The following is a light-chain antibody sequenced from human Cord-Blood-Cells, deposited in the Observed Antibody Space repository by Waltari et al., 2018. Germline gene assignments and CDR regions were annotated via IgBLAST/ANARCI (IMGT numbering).Light chain of an antibody. CDR3: MQALQTPFT. J-gene: IGKJ3*01. Sequence: DIVMTQSPLSLPVTPGEPASISCRSSQSLLHSNGYNYLDWYLQKPGQSPQLLIYLGSNRASGVPDRFNGSGSGTDFTLKISRVEADDVGVYYCMQALQTPFTFGPGTKVDIK. CDR2: LGS. CDR1: QSLLHSNGYNY. V-gene: IGKV2-28*01.